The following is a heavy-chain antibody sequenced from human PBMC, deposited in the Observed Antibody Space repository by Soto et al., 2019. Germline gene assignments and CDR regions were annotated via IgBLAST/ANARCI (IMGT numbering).Heavy chain of an antibody. CDR1: GFTFSSYS. Sequence: QPGGSLRLSCAASGFTFSSYSMNWVRQAPGKGLEWVSYISSSSSTIYYADSVKGRFTISRDNAKNSLYLQMNSLRDEDTAVYYCARVASPFWSGQKYYYYGMDVWGQGTTVTVSS. V-gene: IGHV3-48*02. CDR3: ARVASPFWSGQKYYYYGMDV. J-gene: IGHJ6*02. D-gene: IGHD3-3*01. CDR2: ISSSSSTI.